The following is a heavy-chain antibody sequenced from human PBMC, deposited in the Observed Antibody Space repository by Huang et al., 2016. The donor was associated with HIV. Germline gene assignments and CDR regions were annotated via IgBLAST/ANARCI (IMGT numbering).Heavy chain of an antibody. J-gene: IGHJ4*02. CDR2: INHSGST. V-gene: IGHV4-34*01. Sequence: QVQLQQWGAGLLKPSETLSLTCAVYGGSFSGYYWNWIRQPPGKGLEWIGEINHSGSTNYNPSLKSRVTISVDTSKNQFSLKLSSVTAADTAVYYCARILMYYNSSGYGFDYWGQGTLVTVSS. CDR1: GGSFSGYY. D-gene: IGHD3-22*01. CDR3: ARILMYYNSSGYGFDY.